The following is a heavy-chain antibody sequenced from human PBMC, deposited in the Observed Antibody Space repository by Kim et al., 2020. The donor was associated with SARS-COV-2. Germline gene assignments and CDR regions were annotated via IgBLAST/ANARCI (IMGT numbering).Heavy chain of an antibody. Sequence: GGSLRLSCAASGFTFNTYGMHWVRQAPGKGLEWVAVISYDGSIKYYADSVKGRFTISRDNSKNTLYLQMNSLRIGDTAVYYCAKSFSGSTFGYDYWGQGTLVTVSS. CDR2: ISYDGSIK. V-gene: IGHV3-30*18. CDR1: GFTFNTYG. CDR3: AKSFSGSTFGYDY. D-gene: IGHD1-26*01. J-gene: IGHJ4*02.